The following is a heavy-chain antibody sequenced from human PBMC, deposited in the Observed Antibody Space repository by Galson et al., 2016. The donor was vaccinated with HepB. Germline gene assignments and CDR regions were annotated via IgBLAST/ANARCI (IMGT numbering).Heavy chain of an antibody. CDR3: ARDLGWGMDV. V-gene: IGHV1-46*01. CDR2: INPSGGGP. J-gene: IGHJ6*02. Sequence: GQGLEWMGMINPSGGGPTYAQKFQGRVTMTRETSTSTIYMDLSSLRSEDTALYYCARDLGWGMDVWGQGTSVTVSS. D-gene: IGHD1-26*01.